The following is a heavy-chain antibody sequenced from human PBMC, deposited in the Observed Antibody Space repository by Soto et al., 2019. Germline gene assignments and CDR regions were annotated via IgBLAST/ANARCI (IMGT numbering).Heavy chain of an antibody. CDR3: ARLEHMVFGVVMGNWFDP. D-gene: IGHD3-3*01. Sequence: SETLSLTCTVSGGSISSYYWSWIRQPPGKGLEGIGQIFYTGSTNYNPSLKSRVTISVDRSKNQSSLRLRSVTAADTAVYYCARLEHMVFGVVMGNWFDPWGQGTLVTVSS. CDR2: IFYTGST. CDR1: GGSISSYY. V-gene: IGHV4-59*08. J-gene: IGHJ5*02.